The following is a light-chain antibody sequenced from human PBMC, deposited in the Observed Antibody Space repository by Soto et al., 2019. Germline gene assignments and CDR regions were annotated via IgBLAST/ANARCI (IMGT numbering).Light chain of an antibody. Sequence: QSVLTQPPSASGTPGQRVAISCSGSSSNIGSNTVNWYQQFPETAPKLLIYSNNQRPSGVPDRFSGSKSGTSASLAISGLQSEDEADYYCAALDDSMNGFYVFGTGTKVTVL. J-gene: IGLJ1*01. CDR1: SSNIGSNT. CDR3: AALDDSMNGFYV. V-gene: IGLV1-44*01. CDR2: SNN.